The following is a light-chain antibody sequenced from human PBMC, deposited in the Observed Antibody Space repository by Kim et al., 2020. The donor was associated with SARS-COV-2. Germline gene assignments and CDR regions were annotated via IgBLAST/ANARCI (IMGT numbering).Light chain of an antibody. CDR1: TSNIGSNT. CDR2: GNN. J-gene: IGLJ2*01. CDR3: SAWDDSLNGLL. Sequence: GQGVTISCSGSTSNIGSNTVNWYQQLPGTAPKLIMFGNNERPSGVPDRFSGSKSDTSASLAISGLQSDDEADYYCSAWDDSLNGLLFGGGTQLTVL. V-gene: IGLV1-44*01.